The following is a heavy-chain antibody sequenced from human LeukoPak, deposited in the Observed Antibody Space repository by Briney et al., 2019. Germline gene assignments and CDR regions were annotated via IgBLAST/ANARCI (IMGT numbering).Heavy chain of an antibody. J-gene: IGHJ5*02. CDR2: ISPSGST. Sequence: SETLSLTCAVSGASISSSNWWSWVRQPPGKGLEWIGEISPSGSTNYNPSLKSRVTISVDTSENQFSLKPNSVTAADTAVYYCARHYGPWGQGTLVTVSS. CDR3: ARHYGP. V-gene: IGHV4-4*02. D-gene: IGHD3-16*01. CDR1: GASISSSNW.